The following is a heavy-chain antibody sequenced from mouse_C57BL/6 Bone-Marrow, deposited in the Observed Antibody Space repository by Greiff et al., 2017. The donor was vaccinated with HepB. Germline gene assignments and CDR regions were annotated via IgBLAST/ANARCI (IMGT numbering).Heavy chain of an antibody. J-gene: IGHJ2*01. CDR2: IDPETGGT. V-gene: IGHV1-15*01. Sequence: QVQLQQSGAELVRPGASVTLSCKASGYTFTDYEMHWVKQTPVHGLEWIGAIDPETGGTAYNQKFKGKAILTADKSSSTAYMELRSLTSEDSAVYYCTRKTLYGLGGFDYWGQGTTLTVSS. CDR1: GYTFTDYE. CDR3: TRKTLYGLGGFDY. D-gene: IGHD1-2*01.